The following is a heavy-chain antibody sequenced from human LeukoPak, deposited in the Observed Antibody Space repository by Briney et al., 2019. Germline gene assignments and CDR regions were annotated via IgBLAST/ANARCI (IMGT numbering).Heavy chain of an antibody. Sequence: GGSLRLSCAASGFTFSNAWMSWVRQAPGKGLEWVGRIKSKTDGGTTDYAAPVKGRFTISRDDSKNTLYLQMNSLKTEDTAVYYCTTDYYGSGNTLTLFDYWGQGTLVTVSS. D-gene: IGHD3-10*01. V-gene: IGHV3-15*01. CDR3: TTDYYGSGNTLTLFDY. J-gene: IGHJ4*02. CDR1: GFTFSNAW. CDR2: IKSKTDGGTT.